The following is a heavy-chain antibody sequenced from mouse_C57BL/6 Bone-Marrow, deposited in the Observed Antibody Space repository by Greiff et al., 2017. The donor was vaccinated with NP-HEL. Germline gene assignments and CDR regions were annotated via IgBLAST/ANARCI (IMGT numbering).Heavy chain of an antibody. CDR2: ISDGGSYT. CDR3: ARDRGYDVAWFAY. V-gene: IGHV5-4*01. CDR1: GFTFSSYA. J-gene: IGHJ3*01. D-gene: IGHD2-2*01. Sequence: EVQLVESGGGLVKPGGSLKLSCAASGFTFSSYAMSWVRQTPEKRLEWVATISDGGSYTYYPDNVKGRFTISRDNAKNNLYLQMSHLKSEDTAMYYCARDRGYDVAWFAYWGQGTLVTVSA.